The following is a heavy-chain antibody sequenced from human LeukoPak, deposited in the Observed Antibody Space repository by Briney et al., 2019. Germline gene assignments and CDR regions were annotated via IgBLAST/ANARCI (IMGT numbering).Heavy chain of an antibody. V-gene: IGHV4-61*02. J-gene: IGHJ5*02. CDR1: GGSISSGSYY. Sequence: SETLSLTCTVSGGSISSGSYYWSWIRQPAGKGLEWIGRIYTSGSTNYNPSLKSRVTISVDTSKNQFSLKLSSVTAADTAVYYCARESNWNYRRWFDPWGQGTPVTVSS. CDR3: ARESNWNYRRWFDP. D-gene: IGHD1-7*01. CDR2: IYTSGST.